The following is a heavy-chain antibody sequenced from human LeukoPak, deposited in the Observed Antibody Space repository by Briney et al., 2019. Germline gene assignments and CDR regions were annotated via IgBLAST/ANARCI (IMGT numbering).Heavy chain of an antibody. J-gene: IGHJ4*02. CDR3: AKGPSYYDFWSGYYIGYYFDY. CDR1: GFTFSSYS. V-gene: IGHV3-48*04. Sequence: GGSLRLSCAASGFTFSSYSMNWVRQAPGKGLEWASYISSSSSTIYYADSVKGRFTISRDNAKNSLYLQMNSLRAEDTAVYYCAKGPSYYDFWSGYYIGYYFDYWGQGTLVTVSS. D-gene: IGHD3-3*01. CDR2: ISSSSSTI.